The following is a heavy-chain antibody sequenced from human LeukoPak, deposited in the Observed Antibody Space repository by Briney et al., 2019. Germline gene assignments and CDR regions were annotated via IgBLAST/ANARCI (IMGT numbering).Heavy chain of an antibody. V-gene: IGHV1-69*05. CDR2: IIPIFGTA. CDR1: GGTFSSYA. Sequence: ASVKVSCKASGGTFSSYAISWVRQAPGQGLEWMGGIIPIFGTANYAQKFQGRVTITTDESTSTAYMELSSLRSEDTAAYYCARYHSSSDYMDVWGKGTTVTVSS. CDR3: ARYHSSSDYMDV. D-gene: IGHD6-6*01. J-gene: IGHJ6*03.